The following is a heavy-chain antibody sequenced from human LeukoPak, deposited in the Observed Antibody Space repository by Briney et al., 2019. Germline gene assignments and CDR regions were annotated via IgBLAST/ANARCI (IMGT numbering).Heavy chain of an antibody. Sequence: GGSLRLSCAASGFTFDDYGMSWVRQTPGKGLEWVSGINWNGGSTGYADSVKGRFTISRDNAKNSLYLQMNSLRAEDTALYYCARALIAAAGTLGYYYYMDVWGKGTTVTVSS. D-gene: IGHD6-13*01. J-gene: IGHJ6*03. V-gene: IGHV3-20*04. CDR3: ARALIAAAGTLGYYYYMDV. CDR1: GFTFDDYG. CDR2: INWNGGST.